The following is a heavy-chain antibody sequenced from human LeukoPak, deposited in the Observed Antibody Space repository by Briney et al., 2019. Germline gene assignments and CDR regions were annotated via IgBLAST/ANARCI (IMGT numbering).Heavy chain of an antibody. CDR2: INYSGST. V-gene: IGHV4-34*01. CDR3: ARGSVSDDSSGYYSPLGY. J-gene: IGHJ4*02. Sequence: SETLSLTCAVYGGSFSGYYWSWIRQPPGKGLERIGEINYSGSTNYNPSLKSRVTISVDTSKNQFSLKLSSVTAADTAVYYCARGSVSDDSSGYYSPLGYWGQGTLVTVSS. CDR1: GGSFSGYY. D-gene: IGHD3-22*01.